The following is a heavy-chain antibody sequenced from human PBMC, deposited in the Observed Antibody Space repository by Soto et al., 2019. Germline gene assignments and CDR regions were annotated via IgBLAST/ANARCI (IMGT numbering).Heavy chain of an antibody. J-gene: IGHJ5*02. CDR3: AIERRYGNWFEP. Sequence: QVQLQESGPGLVKPSQTLSLTCTVSGGSISSGDYYWSWIRQPPGKGLEWIGYIYYSGSTHYNPSLKSRVTISVDTSKNQFSRKLSSVTAADTAVYYCAIERRYGNWFEPWGQGTLVTVSS. D-gene: IGHD1-20*01. CDR1: GGSISSGDYY. V-gene: IGHV4-30-4*01. CDR2: IYYSGST.